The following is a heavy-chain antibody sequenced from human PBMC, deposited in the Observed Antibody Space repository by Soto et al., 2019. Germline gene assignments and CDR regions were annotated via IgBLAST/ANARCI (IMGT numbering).Heavy chain of an antibody. CDR1: GGTFSSYA. V-gene: IGHV1-69*13. J-gene: IGHJ4*02. CDR2: IIPIFGTA. D-gene: IGHD3-22*01. CDR3: AGGLYDSSGYYLDFDY. Sequence: SVKVSCKASGGTFSSYAISWVRQAPGQGLEWMGGIIPIFGTANYAQKFQGRVTITADESTSTAYMELSSLRSEDTAVYYCAGGLYDSSGYYLDFDYWGQGTLVTVSS.